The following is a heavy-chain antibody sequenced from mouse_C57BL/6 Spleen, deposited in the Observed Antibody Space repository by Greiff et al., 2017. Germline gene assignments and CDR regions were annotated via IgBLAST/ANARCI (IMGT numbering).Heavy chain of an antibody. J-gene: IGHJ3*01. CDR2: IYPVSGET. Sequence: QVQLQQPGAELVKPGASVKLSCKASGYTFTSYWMQWVKQRPGQGLEWIGRIYPVSGETNYNEKVMGKANFSVDRSSSTVYMVLNSLTSEDPAFYYCGRWSGWFAYGGQGALVTVSA. CDR3: GRWSGWFAY. CDR1: GYTFTSYW. V-gene: IGHV1-11*01. D-gene: IGHD4-1*01.